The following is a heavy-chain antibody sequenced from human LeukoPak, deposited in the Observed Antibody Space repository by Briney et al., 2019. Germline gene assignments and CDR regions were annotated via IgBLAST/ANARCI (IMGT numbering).Heavy chain of an antibody. V-gene: IGHV1-2*02. Sequence: ASVKVSCKASGYTFTGYYMHWVRQAPGQGLEWMGWINPNSGGTNYAQKFQGRVTMTRDTSISTAYMELSRLRSDDTAVYYCATSEPGPGSYYYPYYYYYYMDVWGKGTKVTVSS. CDR2: INPNSGGT. J-gene: IGHJ6*03. CDR1: GYTFTGYY. CDR3: ATSEPGPGSYYYPYYYYYYMDV. D-gene: IGHD3-10*01.